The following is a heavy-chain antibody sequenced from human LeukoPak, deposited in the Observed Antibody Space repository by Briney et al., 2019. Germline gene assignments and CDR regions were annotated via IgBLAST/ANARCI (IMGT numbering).Heavy chain of an antibody. Sequence: GESLRLSCAASGFIFGRDSMNWVRQAPGRGLEWISYISRDSDIRYYADSVRGRFHISRDNARNSLYLQMNSLRADDTAMYYCASQGTTVTATSLDYWGQGTLVTVSS. CDR2: ISRDSDIR. CDR1: GFIFGRDS. D-gene: IGHD4-17*01. V-gene: IGHV3-48*01. J-gene: IGHJ4*02. CDR3: ASQGTTVTATSLDY.